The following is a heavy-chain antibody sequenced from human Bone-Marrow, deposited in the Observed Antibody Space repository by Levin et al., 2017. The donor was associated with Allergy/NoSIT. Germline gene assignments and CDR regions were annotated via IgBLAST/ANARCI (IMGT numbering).Heavy chain of an antibody. Sequence: GGSLRLSYATSGFTFRSFAMHWVRQAPGKGLEWVAVISDNGFNTYYADSVKGRFTISRDDSKNTLILQMNSLRADDTALYYCARALGGDYGDYWGQGTLVTVSS. CDR1: GFTFRSFA. CDR3: ARALGGDYGDY. V-gene: IGHV3-30*07. J-gene: IGHJ4*02. CDR2: ISDNGFNT. D-gene: IGHD4-17*01.